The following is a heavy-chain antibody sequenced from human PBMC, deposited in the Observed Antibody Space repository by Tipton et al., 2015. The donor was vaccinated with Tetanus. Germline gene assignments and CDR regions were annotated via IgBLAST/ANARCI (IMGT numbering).Heavy chain of an antibody. D-gene: IGHD2-15*01. V-gene: IGHV3-33*01. Sequence: SLRLSCAASGFIFSSYGIHWVRQAPGKGLEWLAVSWYDGTDKYYADSVKGRFTISRDNSKNTLYRQMNSLRAEDTALYYCAREADCSGGSCFSGDFDTWGQGIQVTVSS. CDR1: GFIFSSYG. CDR3: AREADCSGGSCFSGDFDT. J-gene: IGHJ4*02. CDR2: SWYDGTDK.